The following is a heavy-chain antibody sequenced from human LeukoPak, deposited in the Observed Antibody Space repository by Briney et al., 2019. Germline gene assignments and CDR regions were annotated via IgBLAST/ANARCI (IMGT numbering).Heavy chain of an antibody. CDR2: IYTSGST. CDR1: GGSISSGSYY. V-gene: IGHV4-61*02. J-gene: IGHJ3*02. D-gene: IGHD5-18*01. CDR3: ARVVDTAILTLDAFNI. Sequence: SQTLSLTCTVSGGSISSGSYYWNWIRQPAGKGLEWIGRIYTSGSTDYNPSLKSRVTVSVDTSENQFSLKLRSVTAADTAGYYCARVVDTAILTLDAFNIWGQGTMVTVSS.